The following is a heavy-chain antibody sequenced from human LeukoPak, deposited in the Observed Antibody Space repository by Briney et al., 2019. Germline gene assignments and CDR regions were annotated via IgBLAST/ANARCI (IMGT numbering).Heavy chain of an antibody. V-gene: IGHV4-34*01. CDR1: GGSFSGHY. Sequence: PSETLSLTCAVYGGSFSGHYWSWIRQPPGKGLEWIGEINHSGSTNYNPSLKSRVTISVDTSKNQFSLKLSSVTAADTAVYYCARVTNWFDPWGQGTLVTVSS. CDR2: INHSGST. J-gene: IGHJ5*02. CDR3: ARVTNWFDP.